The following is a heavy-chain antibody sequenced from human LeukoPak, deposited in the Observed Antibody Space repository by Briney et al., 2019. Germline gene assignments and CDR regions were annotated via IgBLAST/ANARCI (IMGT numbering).Heavy chain of an antibody. CDR2: IYSGGRT. CDR1: GFTVINNY. Sequence: GRSLRLSCAASGFTVINNYMTCVRQAPGKGLEWVSVIYSGGRTYYADSVKGRFTISRDSSKNTLYLQMHSLRTEGTAVYYCAMGATGEYLQYWGQGTLVTVSP. J-gene: IGHJ1*01. V-gene: IGHV3-53*01. D-gene: IGHD1-26*01. CDR3: AMGATGEYLQY.